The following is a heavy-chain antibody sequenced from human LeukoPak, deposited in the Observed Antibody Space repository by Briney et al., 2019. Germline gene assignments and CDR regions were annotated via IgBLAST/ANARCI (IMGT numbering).Heavy chain of an antibody. CDR2: INPNSGDT. CDR1: GYSFTGYY. J-gene: IGHJ4*02. D-gene: IGHD2-8*02. Sequence: ASVKVSCKTSGYSFTGYYMHWVRPAPGQGLEWMGWINPNSGDTNYAQNFQGRVTMTRDTSISTVYMELSRLRSDDTAVYYCARESTADFFDYWGQGTLVTVSS. CDR3: ARESTADFFDY. V-gene: IGHV1-2*02.